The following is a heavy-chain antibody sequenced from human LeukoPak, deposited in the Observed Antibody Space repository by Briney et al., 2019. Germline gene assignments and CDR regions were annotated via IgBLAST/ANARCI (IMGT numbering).Heavy chain of an antibody. D-gene: IGHD5-12*01. CDR2: MNPNSGNT. Sequence: GASVKVSCKASGYTFTSYDINWVRQATGQGLEWMGWMNPNSGNTGYAQKFQGRVTMTRYTSISTAYMELSSLRSEDTAVYYCARGPGGYGLYYFDYWGQGTLVTVSS. J-gene: IGHJ4*02. CDR1: GYTFTSYD. V-gene: IGHV1-8*01. CDR3: ARGPGGYGLYYFDY.